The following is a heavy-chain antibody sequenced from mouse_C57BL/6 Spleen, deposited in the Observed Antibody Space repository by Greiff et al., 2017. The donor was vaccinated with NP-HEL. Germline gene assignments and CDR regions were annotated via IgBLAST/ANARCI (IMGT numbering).Heavy chain of an antibody. CDR2: IYPGDGDT. CDR1: GYAFSSYW. V-gene: IGHV1-80*01. Sequence: QVQLKESGAELVKPGASVKISCKASGYAFSSYWMNWVKQRPGKGLEWIGQIYPGDGDTNYNGKFKGKATLTADKSSSTAYMQLSSLTSDDSSVYFCARESAYYSNLYAMDYWGQGTSVTVSS. J-gene: IGHJ4*01. D-gene: IGHD2-5*01. CDR3: ARESAYYSNLYAMDY.